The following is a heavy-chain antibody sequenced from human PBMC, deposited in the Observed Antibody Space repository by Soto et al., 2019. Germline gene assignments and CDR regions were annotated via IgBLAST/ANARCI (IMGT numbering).Heavy chain of an antibody. V-gene: IGHV3-30*03. CDR2: ISYDGSNK. CDR3: XXXXXXXXXXXXXXYYGMDV. J-gene: IGHJ6*02. CDR1: GFTFSSYG. Sequence: QVQLVESGGGVVQPGRSLRLSCAASGFTFSSYGMHWVRQAPGKGLEWVAVISYDGSNKYYADSVKGRFTISRDNSKNTLXXXMXXXXXXXXXXXXXXXXXXXXXXXXXXXYYGMDVWGQGTTVTVSS.